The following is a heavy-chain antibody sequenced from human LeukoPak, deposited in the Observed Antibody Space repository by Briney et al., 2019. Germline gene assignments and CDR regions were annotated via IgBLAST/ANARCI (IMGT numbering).Heavy chain of an antibody. CDR1: GDSVSSNSAA. CDR2: TYYRSKWSN. V-gene: IGHV6-1*01. J-gene: IGHJ6*03. Sequence: SQTLSLTCAISGDSVSSNSAAWHWIRQSPSRGLEWLGRTYYRSKWSNDYAVSMKSRITIKPEKSKNQFPLQLNSVTPEDTAVYFCAREGGHYYYIDVWGKGTTVTVSS. CDR3: AREGGHYYYIDV. D-gene: IGHD3-16*01.